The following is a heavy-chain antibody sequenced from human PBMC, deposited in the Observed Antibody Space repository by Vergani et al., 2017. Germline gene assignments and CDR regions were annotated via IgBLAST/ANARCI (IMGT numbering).Heavy chain of an antibody. CDR3: ARGALWCLRQIDS. D-gene: IGHD2-21*01. V-gene: IGHV4-59*01. CDR1: GDSMNTYY. CDR2: IYDCGDT. Sequence: QVQLQESGPGLVKPSETLSLTCSVSGDSMNTYYWTWIRQPPGKGLEWIGYIYDCGDTKYNPSLKSRVTMSLDTSKNQFSLNLYSVTAADTAVYYCARGALWCLRQIDSWGQGTLVTVSS. J-gene: IGHJ4*02.